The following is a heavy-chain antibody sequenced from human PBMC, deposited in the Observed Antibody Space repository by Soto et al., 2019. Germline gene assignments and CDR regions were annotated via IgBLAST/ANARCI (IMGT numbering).Heavy chain of an antibody. CDR1: GFTFSSYA. V-gene: IGHV3-23*01. J-gene: IGHJ4*02. D-gene: IGHD1-26*01. CDR2: ISGSGGSR. CDR3: AKAPSVYYVVLVRLDY. Sequence: EVQLLESGGGLVQPGGSLRLSCAASGFTFSSYAMSWVRQAPGKGLEWVSAISGSGGSRYYEDSVKGRFTISRDNSKNTMYLQMNSLRAEETAVYYCAKAPSVYYVVLVRLDYWGQGTLVTVSS.